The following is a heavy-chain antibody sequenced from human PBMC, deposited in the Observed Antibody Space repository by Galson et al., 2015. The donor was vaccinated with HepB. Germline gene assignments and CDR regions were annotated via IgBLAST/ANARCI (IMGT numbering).Heavy chain of an antibody. CDR2: ISAYNGNT. CDR3: ARDGSGWYLYYYYYVDV. CDR1: GYTFTSYG. V-gene: IGHV1-18*01. J-gene: IGHJ6*03. D-gene: IGHD6-19*01. Sequence: SVKVSCKASGYTFTSYGISWVRQAPGQGLEWMGWISAYNGNTNYAQKLQGRVTMTTDTSTSTAYMELRSLRSDDTAVYYCARDGSGWYLYYYYYVDVWGKGTTVTVSS.